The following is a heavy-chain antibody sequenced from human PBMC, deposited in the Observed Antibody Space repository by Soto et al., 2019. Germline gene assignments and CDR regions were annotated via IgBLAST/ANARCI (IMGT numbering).Heavy chain of an antibody. Sequence: GGSLRLSCAASGFIFENFGMSWVRQAPGKGLEWISSISGSGFKKYYADSVKGRFTISRDNSKSTVYLELNNLSAEDTAIYHCAKNQGVELVPLATVDWFDPWGQGSVVTVYS. CDR3: AKNQGVELVPLATVDWFDP. CDR2: ISGSGFKK. J-gene: IGHJ5*02. V-gene: IGHV3-23*01. D-gene: IGHD1-26*01. CDR1: GFIFENFG.